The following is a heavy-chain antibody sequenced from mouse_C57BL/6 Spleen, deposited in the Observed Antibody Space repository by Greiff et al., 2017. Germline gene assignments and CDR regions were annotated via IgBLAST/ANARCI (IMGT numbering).Heavy chain of an antibody. V-gene: IGHV1-42*01. D-gene: IGHD1-1*02. CDR3: ARARNYGYFEC. CDR2: INPSTGGT. CDR1: GYSFTGYY. Sequence: VQLKQSGPGLVKPGASVKISCKASGYSFTGYYMNWVKQSPEKSLEWIGEINPSTGGTTYNQKFKAKATLTVDKSSSTAYMQLKSLTSEDSAVYFCARARNYGYFECWGPRTTLTLSS. J-gene: IGHJ2*01.